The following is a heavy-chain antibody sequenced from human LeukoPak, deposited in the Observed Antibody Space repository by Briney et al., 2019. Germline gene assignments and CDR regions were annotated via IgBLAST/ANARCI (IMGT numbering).Heavy chain of an antibody. V-gene: IGHV3-74*03. CDR2: INGDLTNT. CDR1: GFTFTDYW. Sequence: PGGSLRLSCAASGFTFTDYWMHWVRQVAGKGLVWVSRINGDLTNTTYADCVKGRFTISRDNAKNTLNLQMNSLRAEVTSVYYCARAMPHDNWFNPWGRGSLVIVSS. J-gene: IGHJ5*02. D-gene: IGHD2-2*01. CDR3: ARAMPHDNWFNP.